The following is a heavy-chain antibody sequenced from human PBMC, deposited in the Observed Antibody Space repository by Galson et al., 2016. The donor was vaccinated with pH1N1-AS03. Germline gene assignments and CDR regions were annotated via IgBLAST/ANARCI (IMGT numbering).Heavy chain of an antibody. CDR2: IYPGNSDS. CDR3: ARPRLNYFDN. J-gene: IGHJ4*02. D-gene: IGHD3-16*01. Sequence: SGAEVKKPGESLKISCKGSGYRFTNYWIGWVRQMPGKGLEWMGIIYPGNSDSRYNKSFQGQVTIQADTSISTVYLQWSSLQASDTAMYYCARPRLNYFDNWGQGTLVTVSS. CDR1: GYRFTNYW. V-gene: IGHV5-51*03.